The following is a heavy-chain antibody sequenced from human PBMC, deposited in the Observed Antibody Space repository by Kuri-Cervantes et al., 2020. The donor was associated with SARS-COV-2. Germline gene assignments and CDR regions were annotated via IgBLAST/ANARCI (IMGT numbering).Heavy chain of an antibody. CDR3: ASGGITMIVVAHPFDY. CDR1: GGTFSSYA. Sequence: SVKVSCKASGGTFSSYAISWARQAPGQGLEWMGRIIPIFGIANYAQKFQGRVTITADKSTSTAYMELSSLRSEDTAVYYCASGGITMIVVAHPFDYWGQGTLVTVSS. J-gene: IGHJ4*02. D-gene: IGHD3-22*01. CDR2: IIPIFGIA. V-gene: IGHV1-69*04.